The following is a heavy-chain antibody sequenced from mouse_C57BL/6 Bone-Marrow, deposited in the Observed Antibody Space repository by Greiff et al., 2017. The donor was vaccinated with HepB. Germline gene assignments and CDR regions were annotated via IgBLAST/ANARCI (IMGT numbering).Heavy chain of an antibody. CDR1: GYAFSSYW. CDR2: IYPGDGDT. J-gene: IGHJ1*03. D-gene: IGHD1-1*01. Sequence: VQLQQSGAELARPGASVKLSCKASGYAFSSYWMNWVKQRPGKGLEWIGQIYPGDGDTNYNGKFKGKATLTADKSSSTAYMQLSSLTSEDSAVYFCARGRTTVVATRYFDVWGTGTTVTVSS. V-gene: IGHV1-80*01. CDR3: ARGRTTVVATRYFDV.